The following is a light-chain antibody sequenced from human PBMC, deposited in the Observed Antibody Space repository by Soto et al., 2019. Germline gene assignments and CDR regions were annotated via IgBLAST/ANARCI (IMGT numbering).Light chain of an antibody. Sequence: NFMLTQPHSVSESPGKTVTISCTGISGSIASNYVQWYQQRPGSAPTTVIYEDKHRPSGVPDRFSGSIDRSSNSASLTISGLKTEDEGDYYCQSYDSSSRWVFGGGTKVTVL. CDR1: SGSIASNY. J-gene: IGLJ3*02. CDR2: EDK. V-gene: IGLV6-57*02. CDR3: QSYDSSSRWV.